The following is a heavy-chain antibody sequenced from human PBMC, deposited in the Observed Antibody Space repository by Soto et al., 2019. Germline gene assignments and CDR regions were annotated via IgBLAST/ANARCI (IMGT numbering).Heavy chain of an antibody. D-gene: IGHD2-21*02. J-gene: IGHJ6*02. CDR2: VHYSGSV. V-gene: IGHV4-30-4*01. CDR3: AREDDGGDRDYYGLDG. CDR1: GGSISFDHYH. Sequence: QVQLQQSGPGLVKPSQTLSLTCTVSGGSISFDHYHWTWIRQPPGKGLEWIGYVHYSGSVLYNPSLQSRVSISVDTSKNQFSLKLSSVTAADTAVYFCAREDDGGDRDYYGLDGWGQGTTVTVSS.